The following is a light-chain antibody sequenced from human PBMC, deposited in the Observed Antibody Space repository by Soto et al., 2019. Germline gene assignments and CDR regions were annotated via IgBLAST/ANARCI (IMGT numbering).Light chain of an antibody. J-gene: IGKJ4*01. V-gene: IGKV1-39*01. CDR2: AAS. Sequence: DSEMNKSPSSLCASVGERVTITCRASQSIVTYLTWYLQKPGKAPKLLIYAASNLQSGVPSRFSGSGSGTDFTLAISALQPDDFATYFCQPTYSIPLTFGGGTKVDI. CDR1: QSIVTY. CDR3: QPTYSIPLT.